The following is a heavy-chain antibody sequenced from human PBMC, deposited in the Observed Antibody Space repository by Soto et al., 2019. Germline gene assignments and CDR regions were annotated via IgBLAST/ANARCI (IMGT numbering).Heavy chain of an antibody. CDR1: GYTFTSYA. CDR3: ARGSPATVPLWFDP. CDR2: INAGNGNT. Sequence: QVQLVQSGAEVKKPGASVKVSCKASGYTFTSYAMHWVRQAPGQRLEWMGWINAGNGNTKYSQKFQGRVTITRDTSGSTAYMELSSLRSEDTAVYYCARGSPATVPLWFDPWGQGTLVTVSS. J-gene: IGHJ5*02. V-gene: IGHV1-3*01. D-gene: IGHD4-4*01.